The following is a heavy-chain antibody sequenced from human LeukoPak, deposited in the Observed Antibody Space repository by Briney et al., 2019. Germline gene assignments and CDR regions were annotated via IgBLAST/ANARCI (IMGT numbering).Heavy chain of an antibody. CDR3: AKAPIAAAAYYYGMDV. CDR1: GFTFSSYA. D-gene: IGHD6-13*01. CDR2: ISGSGGST. J-gene: IGHJ6*02. Sequence: PGGSLRLSCAASGFTFSSYAMSWVRQAPEKGLEWVSAISGSGGSTYYADSVKGRFTISRDNSKNKLYLQMNSLRAEDAAVYYCAKAPIAAAAYYYGMDVWGRGTTVTVSS. V-gene: IGHV3-23*01.